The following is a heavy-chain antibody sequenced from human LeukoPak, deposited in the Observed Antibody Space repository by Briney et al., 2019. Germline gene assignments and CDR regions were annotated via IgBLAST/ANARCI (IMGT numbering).Heavy chain of an antibody. D-gene: IGHD6-13*01. CDR2: INPNSGGT. CDR3: ARAARIIAAAGTGYFQH. Sequence: ASVKVSCKASGYTFTGYYMHWVRQAPGQGLEWMGWINPNSGGTNYAQKFQGRVTMTRDTSISTAYMELSRLRSDDTAVYYCARAARIIAAAGTGYFQHWGQGTLVAVSS. J-gene: IGHJ1*01. V-gene: IGHV1-2*02. CDR1: GYTFTGYY.